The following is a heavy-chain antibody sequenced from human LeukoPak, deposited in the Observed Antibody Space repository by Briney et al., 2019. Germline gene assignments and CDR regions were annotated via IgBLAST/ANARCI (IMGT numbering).Heavy chain of an antibody. CDR3: ARAKVVVAATPTPPLDY. CDR1: GGTFSSYA. D-gene: IGHD2-15*01. CDR2: IIPIFGTA. J-gene: IGHJ4*02. Sequence: ASVKVSCKASGGTFSSYAISWVRQAPGQGLEWMGGIIPIFGTANYAQKFQGRVTMTRDTSTSTVYMELSSLRSEDTAVYYCARAKVVVAATPTPPLDYWGQGTLVTVSS. V-gene: IGHV1-69*05.